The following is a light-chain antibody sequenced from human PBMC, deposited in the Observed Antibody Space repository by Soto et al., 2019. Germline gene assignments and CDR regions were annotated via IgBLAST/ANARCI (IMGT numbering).Light chain of an antibody. Sequence: QSVLTQPPSASGTPGQRVTISCSGSSSNIGSNYVYWYQQLPGTAPKLLIYRNNQRPSGVPDRFSGSKSGTSASRAISGLRSEDEADYYCAAWDDSLSVLVFGGGTKLTVL. J-gene: IGLJ2*01. V-gene: IGLV1-47*01. CDR3: AAWDDSLSVLV. CDR1: SSNIGSNY. CDR2: RNN.